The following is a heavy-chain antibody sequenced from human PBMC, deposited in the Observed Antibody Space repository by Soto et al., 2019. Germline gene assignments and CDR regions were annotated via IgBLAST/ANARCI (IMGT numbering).Heavy chain of an antibody. D-gene: IGHD3-22*01. CDR3: AISYYYDSSGYYPFCDY. CDR2: IIPIFGTA. CDR1: GGTFSSYA. J-gene: IGHJ4*02. Sequence: ASVKVSCKASGGTFSSYAISWVRQAPGQGLEWMGGIIPIFGTANYAQKFQGRVTITADESTSTAYMELSSLRSEDTAVYYCAISYYYDSSGYYPFCDYWGQGTLVTVSS. V-gene: IGHV1-69*13.